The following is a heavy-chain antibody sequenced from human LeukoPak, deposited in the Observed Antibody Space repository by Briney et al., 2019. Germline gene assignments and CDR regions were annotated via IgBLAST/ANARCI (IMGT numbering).Heavy chain of an antibody. CDR3: ARSRDGYNYYYYYGMDV. CDR2: IYHSGST. Sequence: SETLSLTCAVSGGSISSGGYSWSWIRQPPGKGLEWIGYIYHSGSTYYNPSLKSRVTISVDTSKNQFSLKVSSVTAADTAVYYCARSRDGYNYYYYYGMDVWGQGTTVTVSS. D-gene: IGHD5-24*01. CDR1: GGSISSGGYS. J-gene: IGHJ6*02. V-gene: IGHV4-30-2*02.